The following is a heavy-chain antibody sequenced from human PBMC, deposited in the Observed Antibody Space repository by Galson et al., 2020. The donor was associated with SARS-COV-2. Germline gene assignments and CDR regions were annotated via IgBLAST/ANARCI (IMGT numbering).Heavy chain of an antibody. CDR2: ISYDGSNK. CDR1: GFTFSSYA. CDR3: ARVLSYPYYFDY. D-gene: IGHD1-26*01. J-gene: IGHJ4*02. V-gene: IGHV3-30*04. Sequence: GESLKISCAASGFTFSSYAMHWVRQAPGKGLEWVAVISYDGSNKYYADSVKGRFTISRDNSKNTLYLQMNSLRAEDTAVYYCARVLSYPYYFDYGGQGTLVTVSS.